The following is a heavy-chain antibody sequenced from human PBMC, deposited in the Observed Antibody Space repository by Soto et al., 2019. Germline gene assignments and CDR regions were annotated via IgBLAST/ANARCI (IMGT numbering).Heavy chain of an antibody. CDR3: STDGLNYGSFDY. J-gene: IGHJ4*02. CDR1: GFTFRDAW. D-gene: IGHD1-7*01. V-gene: IGHV3-15*01. Sequence: GGSLRLSFAASGFTFRDAWMTWLRQTPGRGLEWVGRIKNKRSDEATDYAAAVKGRFIISRDDSKNTLYLQMHSLTTEDTAVYYCSTDGLNYGSFDYWGQGTLVTVSS. CDR2: IKNKRSDEAT.